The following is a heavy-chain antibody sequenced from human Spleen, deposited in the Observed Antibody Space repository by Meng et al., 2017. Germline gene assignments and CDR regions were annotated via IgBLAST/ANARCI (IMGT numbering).Heavy chain of an antibody. CDR2: INPNSGET. D-gene: IGHD2-15*01. V-gene: IGHV1-2*06. J-gene: IGHJ4*02. CDR1: GYTFTGYY. Sequence: QVHLVQSGAEVKKPGASVQVSCKASGYTFTGYYLHWVRQAPGQGLQWMGRINPNSGETNFAQRFQGRLTMTRDTSISTAYMELNRLISDDTAVYYCARAAVSGTFDYWGQGTLVTVSS. CDR3: ARAAVSGTFDY.